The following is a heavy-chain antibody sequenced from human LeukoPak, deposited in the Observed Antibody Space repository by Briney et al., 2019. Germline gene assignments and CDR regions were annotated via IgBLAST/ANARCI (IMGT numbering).Heavy chain of an antibody. CDR3: ARDRTKPHLTYLGYFKKYNWFDP. Sequence: GGSLRLSCAASGFTFSSYSMNWVRQAPGKGLEWVSYISSSSSTIYYADSVKGRFTISRDNAKNSLYLQMNSLRDEDTAVYYCARDRTKPHLTYLGYFKKYNWFDPWGQGTLGTVSS. CDR2: ISSSSSTI. J-gene: IGHJ5*02. CDR1: GFTFSSYS. V-gene: IGHV3-48*02. D-gene: IGHD3-9*01.